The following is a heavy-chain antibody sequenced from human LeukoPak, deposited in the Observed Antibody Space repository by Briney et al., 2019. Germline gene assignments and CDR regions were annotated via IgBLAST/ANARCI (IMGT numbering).Heavy chain of an antibody. V-gene: IGHV3-30*02. CDR1: GFTFSSYW. J-gene: IGHJ6*03. D-gene: IGHD6-13*01. CDR3: AKSPIAAPRYNFMDV. Sequence: GGSLRLSCTVSGFTFSSYWMSWVRQAPGKGLEWVAFIQYDESNKYYADSVKGRFTFSRDNSKNTMYLQMISLRAEDTAVYFCAKSPIAAPRYNFMDVWGKGTMVIVSS. CDR2: IQYDESNK.